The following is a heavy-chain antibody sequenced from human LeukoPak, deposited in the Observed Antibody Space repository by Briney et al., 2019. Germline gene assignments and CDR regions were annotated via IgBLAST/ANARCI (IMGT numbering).Heavy chain of an antibody. J-gene: IGHJ4*02. CDR1: GFTFSDYY. CDR2: ISSSSSYT. D-gene: IGHD3-22*01. CDR3: AREDVVNYYDSSGYPNFDY. V-gene: IGHV3-11*05. Sequence: PGGSLRLSCAASGFTFSDYYMSWIRQAPGKGLEWVSYISSSSSYTNYADSVKGRFTISRDNAKNSLYLQMNSLRAEDTAVYYCAREDVVNYYDSSGYPNFDYWGQGPLVTVSS.